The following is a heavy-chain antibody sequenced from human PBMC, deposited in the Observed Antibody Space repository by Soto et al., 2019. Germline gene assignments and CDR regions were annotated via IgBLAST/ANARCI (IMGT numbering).Heavy chain of an antibody. CDR1: GFTFSSYG. J-gene: IGHJ6*02. D-gene: IGHD6-19*01. V-gene: IGHV3-30*18. CDR2: ISYDGSNK. CDR3: AKDFGGRRGEQWLVPYYYGMDV. Sequence: GGSLRLSCAASGFTFSSYGMHWVRQAPGKGLEWVAVISYDGSNKYYADSVKGRFTISRDNSKNTLHLQMNSLRAEDTAVYYCAKDFGGRRGEQWLVPYYYGMDVWGQGTTVTVSS.